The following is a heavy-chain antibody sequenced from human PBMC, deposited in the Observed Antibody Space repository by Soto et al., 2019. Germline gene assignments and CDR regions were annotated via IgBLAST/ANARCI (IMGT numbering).Heavy chain of an antibody. CDR2: IYSGGST. Sequence: EVQLVESGGGLVQPGGSLRLSCAASGFTVSSNYMSWVRQAPGKGLEWVSVIYSGGSTYYADSVKGRFNISRHNSKNTLYRQMNSLSAEDTAVYYCARGGGDYYWYFDLWGRGTLLTVSS. J-gene: IGHJ2*01. D-gene: IGHD4-17*01. CDR1: GFTVSSNY. CDR3: ARGGGDYYWYFDL. V-gene: IGHV3-53*04.